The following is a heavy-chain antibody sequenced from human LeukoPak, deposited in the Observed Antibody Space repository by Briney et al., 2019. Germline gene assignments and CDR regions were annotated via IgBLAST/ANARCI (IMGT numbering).Heavy chain of an antibody. CDR3: AKDRRSSSAYFDY. J-gene: IGHJ4*02. CDR2: IRYDGSNK. D-gene: IGHD6-6*01. CDR1: GFTFSSYG. Sequence: PGGSLRLSCAASGFTFSSYGMHWVRQAPGKGLEWVAFIRYDGSNKYYADSVRGRFTISRDNSKNTLYLQMNSLRAEDTAVYYCAKDRRSSSAYFDYWGQGTLVTVSS. V-gene: IGHV3-30*02.